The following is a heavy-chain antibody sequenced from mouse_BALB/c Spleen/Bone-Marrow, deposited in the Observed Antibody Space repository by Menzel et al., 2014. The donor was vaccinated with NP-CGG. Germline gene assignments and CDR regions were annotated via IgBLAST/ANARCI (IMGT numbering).Heavy chain of an antibody. V-gene: IGHV1-84*02. Sequence: VQLQQSGPELVKPGASVKISCKASGYTFTDYYINWVKQKPGQGLGWIGWIYPGSGNTKYNEKFKGKATLTVDTSSSTAYMQLSSLTSEDTAVYFCARQVRLFYAMDYWGQGTSVTVSS. CDR1: GYTFTDYY. J-gene: IGHJ4*01. CDR3: ARQVRLFYAMDY. CDR2: IYPGSGNT. D-gene: IGHD2-14*01.